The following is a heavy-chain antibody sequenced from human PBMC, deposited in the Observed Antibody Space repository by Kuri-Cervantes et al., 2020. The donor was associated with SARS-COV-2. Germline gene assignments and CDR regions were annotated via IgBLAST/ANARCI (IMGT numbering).Heavy chain of an antibody. CDR1: GFTSSDYY. CDR3: ARVRHIAVAGLPQIYFDV. D-gene: IGHD6-19*01. CDR2: ISSSGSTI. Sequence: GGSLRLSCAASGFTSSDYYMSWVRQAPGKGLEWVSYISSSGSTIYYADSVKGRFTISRDNAKNSLYLQMNSLRAEDTAVYYCARVRHIAVAGLPQIYFDVWGRGTLVTVSS. V-gene: IGHV3-11*01. J-gene: IGHJ2*01.